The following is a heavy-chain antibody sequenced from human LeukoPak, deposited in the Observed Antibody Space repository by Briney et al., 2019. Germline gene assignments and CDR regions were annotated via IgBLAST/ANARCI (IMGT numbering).Heavy chain of an antibody. Sequence: PGGSLRLSCAVSGFTFSSYSMNWVRQAPGKGLEWVSSISSSSSYIYYADSLKGRITISRDNARSTLYLQMNSLRAEDTAVYYCATDGRSSGWYGFDYWGQGILVTVSS. CDR2: ISSSSSYI. CDR3: ATDGRSSGWYGFDY. J-gene: IGHJ4*02. CDR1: GFTFSSYS. V-gene: IGHV3-21*01. D-gene: IGHD6-19*01.